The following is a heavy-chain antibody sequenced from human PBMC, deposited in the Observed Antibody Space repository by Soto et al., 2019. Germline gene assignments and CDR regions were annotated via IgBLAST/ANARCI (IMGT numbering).Heavy chain of an antibody. CDR3: AIRSARVDY. CDR2: FDPEDGET. Sequence: ASGKVCCKVSGYTLTELSMHWVRQAPGKGLEWRGGFDPEDGETIYAQKFQGRVTMTEDTSTDTAYMELSSLRSEDTAVYYCAIRSARVDYWGQGTLVTVSS. J-gene: IGHJ4*02. V-gene: IGHV1-24*01. CDR1: GYTLTELS.